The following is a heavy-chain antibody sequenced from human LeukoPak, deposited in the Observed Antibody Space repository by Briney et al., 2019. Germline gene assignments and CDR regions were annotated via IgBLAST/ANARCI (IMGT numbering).Heavy chain of an antibody. D-gene: IGHD5-24*01. Sequence: SETLSLTCTVSGGSISSYYWSWIRQPAGKGLEWIGRISSSGSTNYNPSLKSRVTISVDTSKNQFSLKLGSVTAADTAVYYCARSRLQLIYYYYYMDVWGKGTTVTVSS. V-gene: IGHV4-4*07. CDR1: GGSISSYY. J-gene: IGHJ6*03. CDR2: ISSSGST. CDR3: ARSRLQLIYYYYYMDV.